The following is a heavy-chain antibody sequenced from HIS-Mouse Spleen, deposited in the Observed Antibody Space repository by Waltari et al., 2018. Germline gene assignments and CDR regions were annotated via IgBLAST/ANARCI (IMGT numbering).Heavy chain of an antibody. D-gene: IGHD6-13*01. V-gene: IGHV4-39*07. Sequence: QLQLQESGPGLVKPSETLSLTCTVSGGSISSSSYYWGWIRQPPGKGLEWIGSIYYSGRTFYTPSLKSRVTISVATSKNQFSLKLSSVTAADTAVYYCAREIPYSSSWYDWYFDLWGRGTLVTVSS. CDR1: GGSISSSSYY. J-gene: IGHJ2*01. CDR2: IYYSGRT. CDR3: AREIPYSSSWYDWYFDL.